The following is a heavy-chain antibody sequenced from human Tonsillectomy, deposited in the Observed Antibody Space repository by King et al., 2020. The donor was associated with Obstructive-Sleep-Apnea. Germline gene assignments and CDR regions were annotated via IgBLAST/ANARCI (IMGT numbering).Heavy chain of an antibody. V-gene: IGHV3-23*04. J-gene: IGHJ3*02. CDR2: ISNNTDST. CDR1: GFTFSSYA. Sequence: VQLVESGGGLVQPGGSLRLSCAASGFTFSSYAMSWVRQAPGKGLEWVSAISNNTDSTYYADPVKGRFTISRDNSKNTLHLQMNSLRVEDTAVYYCAKDFSGWGGPQIWGQGTMVTVSS. CDR3: AKDFSGWGGPQI. D-gene: IGHD6-19*01.